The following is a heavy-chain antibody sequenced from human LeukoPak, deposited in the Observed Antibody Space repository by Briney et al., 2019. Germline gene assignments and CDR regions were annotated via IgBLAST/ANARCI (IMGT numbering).Heavy chain of an antibody. Sequence: GGSLRLSCAAAGFSFSNSAMSWVRQAPGKGLEWVSGISGSGGSTYYATSVKGRFAISRDNSKNTLFLLIKNLRAEDTALYYCAKGFYSGNDRPSDYWGQGILVTVSS. CDR3: AKGFYSGNDRPSDY. D-gene: IGHD5-12*01. J-gene: IGHJ4*02. CDR2: ISGSGGST. V-gene: IGHV3-23*01. CDR1: GFSFSNSA.